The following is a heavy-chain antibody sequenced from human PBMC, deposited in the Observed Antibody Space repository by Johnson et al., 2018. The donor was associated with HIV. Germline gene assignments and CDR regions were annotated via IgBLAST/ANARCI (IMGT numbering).Heavy chain of an antibody. J-gene: IGHJ3*02. CDR2: IYSGGST. Sequence: VQLVESGGGLIQPGGSLRLSCAASGFTVSSNYMSWVRQAPGKGLEWVSVIYSGGSTYYADSVKGRFTISRDNSKNTQYLQMNSLRAEDTAVYYCERVDTAVPWRAAFDIWGQGTMVTVSS. CDR1: GFTVSSNY. V-gene: IGHV3-53*01. CDR3: ERVDTAVPWRAAFDI. D-gene: IGHD5-18*01.